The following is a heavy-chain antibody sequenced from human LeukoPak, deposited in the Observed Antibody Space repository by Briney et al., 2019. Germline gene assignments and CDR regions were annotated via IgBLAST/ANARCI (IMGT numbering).Heavy chain of an antibody. CDR2: ISWKSGSI. V-gene: IGHV3-9*01. J-gene: IGHJ3*02. Sequence: GGSLRLSCAASGFTFDDYAMHWVRQAPGKGLEWVSGISWKSGSIGYADSVKGRFTISRDNAKNSLYLQMNSLRAEDTALYYCAKDMKRDSSSWYPGAFDIWGQGTMVTVSS. CDR1: GFTFDDYA. CDR3: AKDMKRDSSSWYPGAFDI. D-gene: IGHD6-13*01.